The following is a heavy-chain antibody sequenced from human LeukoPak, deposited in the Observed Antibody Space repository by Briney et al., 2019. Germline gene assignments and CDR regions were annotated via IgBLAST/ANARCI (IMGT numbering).Heavy chain of an antibody. V-gene: IGHV3-23*01. CDR3: AKREDYYGSGSYYNAASDY. Sequence: GGSLRLSCAASGFTFSSHSMSWVRQAPGKGLEWVSAISGSGGSTYYADSVKGRFTISRDNSKNTLYLQMNSLRAEDTAVYYCAKREDYYGSGSYYNAASDYWGQGTLVTVSS. D-gene: IGHD3-10*01. CDR1: GFTFSSHS. J-gene: IGHJ4*02. CDR2: ISGSGGST.